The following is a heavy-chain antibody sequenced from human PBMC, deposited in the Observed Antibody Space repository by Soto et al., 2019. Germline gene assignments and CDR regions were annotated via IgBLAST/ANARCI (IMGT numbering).Heavy chain of an antibody. CDR2: ISAYNGNT. CDR3: ARSLSGYSGYVVGY. CDR1: GYTFTSYG. Sequence: ASVKVSCKASGYTFTSYGISWVRQAPGQGLEWMGWISAYNGNTNYAQKLQGRVTMTTDTSTSTAYMELRSLGSDDTAVYYCARSLSGYSGYVVGYWGQGTLVTVSS. D-gene: IGHD5-12*01. V-gene: IGHV1-18*01. J-gene: IGHJ4*02.